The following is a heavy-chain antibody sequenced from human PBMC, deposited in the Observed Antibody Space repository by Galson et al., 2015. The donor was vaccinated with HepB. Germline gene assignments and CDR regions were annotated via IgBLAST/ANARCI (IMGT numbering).Heavy chain of an antibody. Sequence: SLRLSCAASGFYFGVYGMHWLRQAPGKGPEWVAVIGHDGTYQKYGDSAKGRFTISRDNSENTLFLQMNSLRGEDTAVYYCARDLGAGKYFDHWGQGILVTVSS. CDR3: ARDLGAGKYFDH. CDR2: IGHDGTYQ. D-gene: IGHD3-10*01. CDR1: GFYFGVYG. V-gene: IGHV3-33*02. J-gene: IGHJ4*02.